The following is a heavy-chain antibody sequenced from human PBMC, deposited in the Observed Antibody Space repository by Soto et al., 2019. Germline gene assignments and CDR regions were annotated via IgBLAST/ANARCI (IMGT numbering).Heavy chain of an antibody. J-gene: IGHJ5*02. D-gene: IGHD2-15*01. CDR1: GGSISSTRHY. V-gene: IGHV4-39*01. CDR2: IHYGGST. Sequence: SGTLSLTCTVSGGSISSTRHYWVWIRQPPGKGLDWIGSIHYGGSTYYNSSLKTRVTISVDTSKNQFSLRLTSVTATDTAVYFCARLVARYGGSSGWFDPWGQGTLVTVSS. CDR3: ARLVARYGGSSGWFDP.